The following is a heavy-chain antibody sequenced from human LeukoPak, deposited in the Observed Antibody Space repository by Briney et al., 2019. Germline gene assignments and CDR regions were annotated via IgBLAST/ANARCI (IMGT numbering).Heavy chain of an antibody. D-gene: IGHD3-22*01. CDR2: IYTSGST. Sequence: SETLSLTCTVSGGSISSYYWSWIRQPAGKGLEWIGRIYTSGSTNYNPSLKSRVTISVDTSKNQFSLKLSSVTAADTAVYYCARGVITMIVVVMNTRRAFDIWGQGTMVTVSS. J-gene: IGHJ3*02. V-gene: IGHV4-4*07. CDR1: GGSISSYY. CDR3: ARGVITMIVVVMNTRRAFDI.